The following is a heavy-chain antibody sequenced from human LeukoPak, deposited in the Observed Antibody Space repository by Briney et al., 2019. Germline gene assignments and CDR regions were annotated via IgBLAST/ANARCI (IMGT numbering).Heavy chain of an antibody. CDR3: AKMTDSTPYSSGTFDS. J-gene: IGHJ4*02. CDR1: GFTLRSYA. V-gene: IGHV3-23*01. D-gene: IGHD3-10*01. CDR2: ISDTGDKT. Sequence: GGSLRLACSASGFTLRSYAMGWVRQAPGKGLEWVSAISDTGDKTYYSDSVKGRFTISRDNSRNTLYLQMSRLRAEDTALFYCAKMTDSTPYSSGTFDSWGQGTLVTVSS.